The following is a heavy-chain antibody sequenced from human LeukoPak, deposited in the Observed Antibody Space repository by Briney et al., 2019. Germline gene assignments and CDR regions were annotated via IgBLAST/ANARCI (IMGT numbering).Heavy chain of an antibody. CDR3: ARGTAYYYDGKRKRTCDY. J-gene: IGHJ4*02. CDR2: ISSSSSYI. D-gene: IGHD3-22*01. Sequence: GGSLRLSCAASGFTLSTYTMNWVRQAPGKGLEWVSSISSSSSYIYYADSVKGRFTISRDNAKNSLYLQMNSLRAEDTAVYYCARGTAYYYDGKRKRTCDYWGQGTLVTVSS. V-gene: IGHV3-21*01. CDR1: GFTLSTYT.